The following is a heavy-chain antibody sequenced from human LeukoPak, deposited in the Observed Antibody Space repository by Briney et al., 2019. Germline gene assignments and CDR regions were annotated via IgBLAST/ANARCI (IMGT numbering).Heavy chain of an antibody. D-gene: IGHD3-10*01. CDR3: ARVLFYGSGSYVSWFDP. CDR1: GASISGSY. V-gene: IGHV4-4*07. Sequence: SETPSLTCTVSGASISGSYWSWIRQPAGKGLEWIGRIYTSGDTNYNPSLKSRVTMSVDTSKNEVSLKLSSVTAADTAVYYCARVLFYGSGSYVSWFDPWGQGTLVTVSS. J-gene: IGHJ5*02. CDR2: IYTSGDT.